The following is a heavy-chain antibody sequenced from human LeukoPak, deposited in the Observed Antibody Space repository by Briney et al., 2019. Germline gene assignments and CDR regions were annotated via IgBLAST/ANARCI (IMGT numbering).Heavy chain of an antibody. J-gene: IGHJ4*02. D-gene: IGHD4-23*01. CDR1: GGSINSYY. CDR3: AREADYGGNPDYFDS. CDR2: MYYSGNT. V-gene: IGHV4-59*01. Sequence: TSETLSLTCTVSGGSINSYYCSWIRQPPGKGLEWIGYMYYSGNTNYNPSLKSRVTISVDTSKNQFSLKLSSVTAADTAMYYCAREADYGGNPDYFDSWGQGTLVTVSS.